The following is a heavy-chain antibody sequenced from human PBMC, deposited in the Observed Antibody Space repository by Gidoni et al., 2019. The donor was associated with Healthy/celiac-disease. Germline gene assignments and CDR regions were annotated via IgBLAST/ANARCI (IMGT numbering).Heavy chain of an antibody. V-gene: IGHV5-51*03. J-gene: IGHJ3*02. CDR1: GYSFPTSW. CDR3: ASGIVGAMAWAFDI. D-gene: IGHD1-26*01. Sequence: EVQLVQSGAEVNQPGESLTISCQVSGYSFPTSWTGWVRQMPGKGLEWMGIIYPGDSDTRYSPSFQGQVTISADKSISTAYLQWSSLKASDTAMYYCASGIVGAMAWAFDIWGQGTMVTVSS. CDR2: IYPGDSDT.